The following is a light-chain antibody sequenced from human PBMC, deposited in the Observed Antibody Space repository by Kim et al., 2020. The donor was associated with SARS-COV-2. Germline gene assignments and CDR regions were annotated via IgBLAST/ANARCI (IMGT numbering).Light chain of an antibody. CDR1: QSVLYSSSNKNF. CDR3: QQYYSTPWT. V-gene: IGKV4-1*01. Sequence: DIVMTQSPDSLAVSLGERATINCKTSQSVLYSSSNKNFLAWYQQKPGQPPKLLFYWASTRQSGVFDRFSGSGSGTDFTLTISSLQAKDVAVYYCQQYYSTPWTFGQGTKVDIK. CDR2: WAS. J-gene: IGKJ1*01.